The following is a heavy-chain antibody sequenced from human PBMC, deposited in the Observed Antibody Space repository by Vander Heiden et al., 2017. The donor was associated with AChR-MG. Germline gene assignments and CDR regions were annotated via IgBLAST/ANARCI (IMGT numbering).Heavy chain of an antibody. CDR2: IYHSGST. Sequence: QVQLQESGPGLVKPSETLSLTCAVSGYSLSSGYYWGWIRQPPGKGLEWIGSIYHSGSTYYNPSLKRRVTISVDTSKNQFSLKLSSVTAADTAVYYCARGSYCSGGSCYSHIYFDYWGQGTLVTVSS. J-gene: IGHJ4*02. CDR1: GYSLSSGYY. CDR3: ARGSYCSGGSCYSHIYFDY. V-gene: IGHV4-38-2*01. D-gene: IGHD2-15*01.